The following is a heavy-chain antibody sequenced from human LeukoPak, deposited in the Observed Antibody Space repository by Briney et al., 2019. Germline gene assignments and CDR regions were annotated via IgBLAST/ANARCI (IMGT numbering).Heavy chain of an antibody. V-gene: IGHV3-48*04. CDR3: AREPYYYDSSGYSVDY. CDR2: ISSSSSTI. CDR1: RFTFSSYS. J-gene: IGHJ4*02. D-gene: IGHD3-22*01. Sequence: PGGSLRLSCAASRFTFSSYSMNWVRQAPGKGLEWVAYISSSSSTIYYADSVKGRFTISRDNAKNSLNLQMNSLRAEDTAVYYCAREPYYYDSSGYSVDYWGQGTLVTVSS.